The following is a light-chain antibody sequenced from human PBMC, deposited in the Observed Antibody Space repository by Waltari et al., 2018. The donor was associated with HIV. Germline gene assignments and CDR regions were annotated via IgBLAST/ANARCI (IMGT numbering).Light chain of an antibody. V-gene: IGLV1-44*01. Sequence: QSVLTQPPSASGTPGQRVTISCSGSSSNIGSNTVNWYQQLPGTAPKLLIYSNNQLPAGVPGRLSGSKSGTSASLAISGLQSEDEADYYGAAWDDSLNGLDVVFGGGTKLTVL. CDR1: SSNIGSNT. CDR3: AAWDDSLNGLDVV. J-gene: IGLJ2*01. CDR2: SNN.